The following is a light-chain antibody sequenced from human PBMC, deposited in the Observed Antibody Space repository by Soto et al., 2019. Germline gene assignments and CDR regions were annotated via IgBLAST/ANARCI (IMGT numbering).Light chain of an antibody. Sequence: EIVMTQSPATLSVSPGERATLSCRASQSVSSSLAWYQQKPGQAPRLLIYGASTRATGIPSRFSGSGSGTDFTLTISRLEPEDFAVYYCQHYNTSPPITFGQGTRLEIK. J-gene: IGKJ5*01. CDR2: GAS. CDR1: QSVSSS. V-gene: IGKV3-15*01. CDR3: QHYNTSPPIT.